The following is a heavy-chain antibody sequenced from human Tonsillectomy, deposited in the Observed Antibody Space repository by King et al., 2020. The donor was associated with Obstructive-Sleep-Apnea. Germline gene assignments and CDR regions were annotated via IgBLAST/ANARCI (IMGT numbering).Heavy chain of an antibody. D-gene: IGHD6-19*01. Sequence: QLQESGPGLVKPSETLSLTCTVSGGSITSYYWSWIRQPPGKGREWIGYIYYTGSANYNPSLKSRVTISVDTAKNQFSLRLSSVTAADTAVFYCAREWLGVDYWGQGTLVTVSS. CDR3: AREWLGVDY. CDR1: GGSITSYY. CDR2: IYYTGSA. J-gene: IGHJ4*02. V-gene: IGHV4-59*01.